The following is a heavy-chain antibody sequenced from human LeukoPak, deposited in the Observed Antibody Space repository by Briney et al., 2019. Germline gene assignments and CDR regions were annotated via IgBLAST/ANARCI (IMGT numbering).Heavy chain of an antibody. V-gene: IGHV4-59*01. CDR3: ARHFGVVTYDAFDI. CDR2: IYFSGST. CDR1: GGSFSGYY. D-gene: IGHD3-3*01. Sequence: SETLSLTCAVYGGSFSGYYGSWIRQPPGKGLEYIGNIYFSGSTNYNPSLKSRVTMSVDTSTNQFSLNLSSVTAADTAVYFCARHFGVVTYDAFDIWGQGAMVTVSS. J-gene: IGHJ3*02.